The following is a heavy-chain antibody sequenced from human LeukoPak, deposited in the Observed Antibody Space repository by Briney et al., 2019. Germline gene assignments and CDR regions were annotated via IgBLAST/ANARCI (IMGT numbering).Heavy chain of an antibody. J-gene: IGHJ4*02. CDR2: IHYSGST. V-gene: IGHV4-59*01. CDR1: GGSISNYY. Sequence: MTSETLSPTCTVSGGSISNYYWSWIRQPPGKGLEWIGYIHYSGSTNNNPSLKSRVTISVDTSKNQFSLKLTSVTAADTAVYYCARNYDFWSGYLDYWGQGTLVTVSS. CDR3: ARNYDFWSGYLDY. D-gene: IGHD3-3*01.